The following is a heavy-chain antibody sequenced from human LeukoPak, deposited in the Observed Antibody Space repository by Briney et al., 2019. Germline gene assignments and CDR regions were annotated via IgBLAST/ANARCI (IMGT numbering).Heavy chain of an antibody. V-gene: IGHV4-39*07. D-gene: IGHD3-3*01. CDR3: ARRGYYRSWFDP. Sequence: SETLPLTCTVSGGSISSSSYYWGWIRQPPGKGLEWIGEINHSGSTNYNPSLKSRVTISVDTSKNQFSLKLSSVTAADTAVYYCARRGYYRSWFDPWGQGTLVTVSS. J-gene: IGHJ5*02. CDR2: INHSGST. CDR1: GGSISSSSYY.